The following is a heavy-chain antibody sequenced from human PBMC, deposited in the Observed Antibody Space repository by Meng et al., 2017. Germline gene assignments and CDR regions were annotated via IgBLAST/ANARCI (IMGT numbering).Heavy chain of an antibody. CDR3: ASVDC. CDR1: GFTFSSYS. CDR2: IKQDGSDK. J-gene: IGHJ4*02. Sequence: GGSLRLSCAASGFTFSSYSMSWVRQAPGKGLEWVAIIKQDGSDKYYVDSVKGRFTISRDNAKNSLYLQMNSLRAEDTAVYYCASVDCWGQGTLVTVSS. V-gene: IGHV3-7*01.